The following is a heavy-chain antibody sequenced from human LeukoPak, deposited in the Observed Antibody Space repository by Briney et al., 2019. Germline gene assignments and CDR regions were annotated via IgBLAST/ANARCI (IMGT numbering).Heavy chain of an antibody. V-gene: IGHV1-2*02. J-gene: IGHJ4*02. CDR2: INPNSGGT. CDR3: ARAGLLWFGELLSAGSFDY. CDR1: GYTFTGYY. D-gene: IGHD3-10*01. Sequence: ASVKVSCKASGYTFTGYYMHWVRQAPGQGLEWMGWINPNSGGTNYAQKFQGRVTMTRDTSISTAYMELGRLRSDDTAVYYCARAGLLWFGELLSAGSFDYWGQGTLVTVSS.